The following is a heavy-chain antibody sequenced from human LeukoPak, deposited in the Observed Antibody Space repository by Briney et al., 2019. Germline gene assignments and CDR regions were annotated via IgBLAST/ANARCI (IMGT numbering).Heavy chain of an antibody. V-gene: IGHV1-69*02. CDR2: IIPILGIA. D-gene: IGHD3-9*01. J-gene: IGHJ3*02. Sequence: SVKVPCKASGGTFSSYTISWVRQAPGQGLEWMGRIIPILGIANYAQKFQGRVTITADKSTSTAYMELSSLRSEDTAVYYCARAPTRYFDWSYAFDIWGQGTMVTVSS. CDR1: GGTFSSYT. CDR3: ARAPTRYFDWSYAFDI.